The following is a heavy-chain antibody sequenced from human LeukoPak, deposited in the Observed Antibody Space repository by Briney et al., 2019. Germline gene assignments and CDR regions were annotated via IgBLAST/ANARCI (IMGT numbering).Heavy chain of an antibody. CDR1: GGSISSYY. Sequence: SETLSLTCTVSGGSISSYYWSWIRQPPGTGLEWIGYIYYSGSTNYNPSLKSRVTISVDTSKNQFSLKLSSVTAADTAVYYCARLGGYYYDSSGPWGQGTLVTVSS. CDR3: ARLGGYYYDSSGP. V-gene: IGHV4-59*01. CDR2: IYYSGST. J-gene: IGHJ5*02. D-gene: IGHD3-22*01.